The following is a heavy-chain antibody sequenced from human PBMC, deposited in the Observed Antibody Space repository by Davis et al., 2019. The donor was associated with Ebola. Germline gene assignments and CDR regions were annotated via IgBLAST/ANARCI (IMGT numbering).Heavy chain of an antibody. CDR1: GGSISSSNW. Sequence: SETLSLTCAVSGGSISSSNWWRWVRQPPGKGLEWIGEIYHSGSTNYNPSLKSRVTISVDTSKNHFSLKLSSVTAADTAVYYCARGTGSSSWYYWGQGTLVTVSS. CDR3: ARGTGSSSWYY. J-gene: IGHJ4*02. CDR2: IYHSGST. D-gene: IGHD6-13*01. V-gene: IGHV4-4*02.